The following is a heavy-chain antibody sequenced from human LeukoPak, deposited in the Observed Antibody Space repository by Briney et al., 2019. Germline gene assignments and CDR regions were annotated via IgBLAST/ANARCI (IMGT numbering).Heavy chain of an antibody. V-gene: IGHV4-39*01. CDR1: GGSISSSSYY. J-gene: IGHJ3*02. D-gene: IGHD1-14*01. Sequence: SETLSLTCTVSGGSISSSSYYWGWIRQPPGKGLEWIGSIYYSGSTYYNPSLKSRVTISVDTSKNQFSLKLSSVTAADTAVYYCARQPGSDDAFDIWGQGTMVTVSS. CDR3: ARQPGSDDAFDI. CDR2: IYYSGST.